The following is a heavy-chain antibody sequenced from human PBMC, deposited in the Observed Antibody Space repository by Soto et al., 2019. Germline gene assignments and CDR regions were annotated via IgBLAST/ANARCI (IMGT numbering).Heavy chain of an antibody. CDR2: IKSKTDGGTT. Sequence: GGSLRLSCAASGFTFSNAWMSWVRQAPGKGLEWVVRIKSKTDGGTTDYSPPVKGRFTISRDDPKNTLYRQMNSLKTEVTAVYYCRTEARAGAFDIRGQGTMDTVSS. J-gene: IGHJ3*02. CDR1: GFTFSNAW. D-gene: IGHD3-10*01. CDR3: RTEARAGAFDI. V-gene: IGHV3-15*01.